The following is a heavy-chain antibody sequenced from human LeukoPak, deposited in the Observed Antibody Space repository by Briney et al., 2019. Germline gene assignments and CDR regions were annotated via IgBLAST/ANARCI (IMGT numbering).Heavy chain of an antibody. J-gene: IGHJ6*02. CDR2: INQDGGER. V-gene: IGHV3-7*04. CDR3: VRDMDV. Sequence: GGSLRLSCAASGFTFSTYWMTWVRQAPAKGLEWVANINQDGGERHHVDSVRGRFTISRDNAKNSLYLQMNSLRVEGTAVYYCVRDMDVWGQGTTVTVSS. CDR1: GFTFSTYW.